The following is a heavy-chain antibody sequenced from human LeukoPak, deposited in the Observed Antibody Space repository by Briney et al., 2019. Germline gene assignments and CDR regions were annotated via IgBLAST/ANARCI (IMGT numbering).Heavy chain of an antibody. CDR1: GGSFSGYY. CDR3: ARGLPQHEAFDI. V-gene: IGHV4-34*01. CDR2: INHSGGT. J-gene: IGHJ3*02. D-gene: IGHD3-10*01. Sequence: PSETLSLTCAVYGGSFSGYYWSWIRQPPGKGLEWIGEINHSGGTNYNPSLKSRVTISVDTSKNQFSLKLSSVTAADTAVYYCARGLPQHEAFDIWGQGTMVTVSS.